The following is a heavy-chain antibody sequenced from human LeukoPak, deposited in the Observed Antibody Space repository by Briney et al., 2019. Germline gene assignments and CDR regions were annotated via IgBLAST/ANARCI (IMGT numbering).Heavy chain of an antibody. V-gene: IGHV3-7*05. D-gene: IGHD1-26*01. CDR3: TRDASGDTNSGPRMDV. J-gene: IGHJ6*02. Sequence: QPGGCLRLSCAASAFTFRTYWMSWVRQAPGKGLEWVAMIKPDGSEKYYVDSVKGLFTISRDNAKNSLYLQMSSLRAEDTAVYCCTRDASGDTNSGPRMDVWGQGTTVTVSS. CDR1: AFTFRTYW. CDR2: IKPDGSEK.